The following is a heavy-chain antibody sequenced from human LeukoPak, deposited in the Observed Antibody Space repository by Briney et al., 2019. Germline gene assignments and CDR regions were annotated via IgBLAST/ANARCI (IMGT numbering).Heavy chain of an antibody. D-gene: IGHD2-2*01. Sequence: AVTLSLTCTVSGRSISYYYWSWIRQPPGKGLESIGYIYYSGSTNYNPSLKSRVTISVDTSKNQFSLNLSSVTTADTAVYYCARVSCSSTSCPRRDALDVWGQGTMVTVSS. V-gene: IGHV4-59*01. CDR1: GRSISYYY. CDR3: ARVSCSSTSCPRRDALDV. CDR2: IYYSGST. J-gene: IGHJ3*01.